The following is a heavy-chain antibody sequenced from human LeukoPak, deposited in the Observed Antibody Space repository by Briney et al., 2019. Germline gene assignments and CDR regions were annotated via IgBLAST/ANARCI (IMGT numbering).Heavy chain of an antibody. Sequence: PGGSLRLSCAASGFTFISYAMQWVRQAPGKGLEFVSVIDSIGDSTYTTNSVKGRFSISRDNSKNTVYLQMDSLRAEDMAIYYCARADCSSSSCYTVSHWGQGTLVTVSS. D-gene: IGHD2-2*01. J-gene: IGHJ4*02. CDR3: ARADCSSSSCYTVSH. CDR1: GFTFISYA. V-gene: IGHV3-64*01. CDR2: IDSIGDST.